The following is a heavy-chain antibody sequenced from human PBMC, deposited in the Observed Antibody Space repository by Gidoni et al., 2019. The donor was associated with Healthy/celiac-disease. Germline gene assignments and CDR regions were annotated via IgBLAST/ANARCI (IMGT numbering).Heavy chain of an antibody. D-gene: IGHD5-12*01. Sequence: QVQLVQSGAEVKKPGSSVKVSCKASGGTFSSYAISWVRQAPGQGLEWMGGIIPIFGTANYAQKFQGRVTITADESTSTAYMELSSLRSEDTAVYYCARDGMEGLSGYDSNWYFDLWGRGTLVTVSS. CDR2: IIPIFGTA. CDR1: GGTFSSYA. CDR3: ARDGMEGLSGYDSNWYFDL. V-gene: IGHV1-69*01. J-gene: IGHJ2*01.